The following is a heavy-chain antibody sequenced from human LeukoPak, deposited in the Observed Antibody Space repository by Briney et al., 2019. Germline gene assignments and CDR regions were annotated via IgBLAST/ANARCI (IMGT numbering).Heavy chain of an antibody. D-gene: IGHD3-22*01. CDR2: INPSGGST. Sequence: GASVKVSCKASGYTFTSYYMHWVRQAPGQGLEWMGIINPSGGSTGYAQKFQGRVTMTRDTSTSTVYMELSSLRSEDTAVYYCARGPEQKYYYDSSQLDYWGQGTLVTVSS. V-gene: IGHV1-46*01. CDR3: ARGPEQKYYYDSSQLDY. CDR1: GYTFTSYY. J-gene: IGHJ4*02.